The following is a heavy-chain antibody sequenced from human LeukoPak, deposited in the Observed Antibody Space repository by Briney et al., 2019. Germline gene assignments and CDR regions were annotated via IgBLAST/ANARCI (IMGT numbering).Heavy chain of an antibody. CDR1: DYSFSSAYY. CDR2: IYRSGST. V-gene: IGHV4-38-2*02. Sequence: SETLSLTCTVSDYSFSSAYYWGWIRQPPGKGLEWIGSIYRSGSTYYNPSLKSRVTISVDTYKNQFSLKLSSVTAADTAMYYWARGGGYCSGDSCYPSWFDPWGQGTLVTVSS. CDR3: ARGGGYCSGDSCYPSWFDP. D-gene: IGHD2-15*01. J-gene: IGHJ5*02.